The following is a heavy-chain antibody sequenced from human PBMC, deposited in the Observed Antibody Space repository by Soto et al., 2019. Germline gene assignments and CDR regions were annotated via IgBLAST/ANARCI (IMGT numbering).Heavy chain of an antibody. CDR2: IIPIFGIG. Sequence: QVQLVQSGAEVKKPGSSVKVSCKASGGTFNRYAISWVRQAPGQGLEWTGGIIPIFGIGNDAQRFQGRVMITADESTGTAYMELSSLRSEDTGVYYCARSAITLFGVVSIPPHYYSEMDVWGQGTTVTVSS. CDR1: GGTFNRYA. V-gene: IGHV1-69*01. D-gene: IGHD3-3*01. J-gene: IGHJ6*02. CDR3: ARSAITLFGVVSIPPHYYSEMDV.